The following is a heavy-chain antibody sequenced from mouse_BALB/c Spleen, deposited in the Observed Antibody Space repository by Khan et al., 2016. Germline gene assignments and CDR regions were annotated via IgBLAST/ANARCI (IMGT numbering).Heavy chain of an antibody. Sequence: QVQLKESGPGLVAPSQSLSITCTVSGFSLTHYGVHWVRQPPGKGLEWLGIIWAGGSTNYNSALMSRLSISKDNSKSQVSLKMNSLQTDDTAMYXWAREKSYRYDGFAYWGQGSLVTVSA. CDR1: GFSLTHYG. V-gene: IGHV2-9*02. CDR2: IWAGGST. D-gene: IGHD2-14*01. CDR3: AREKSYRYDGFAY. J-gene: IGHJ3*01.